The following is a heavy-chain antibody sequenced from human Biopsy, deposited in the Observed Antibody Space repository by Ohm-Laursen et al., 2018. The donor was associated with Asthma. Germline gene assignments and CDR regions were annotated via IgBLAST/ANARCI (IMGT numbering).Heavy chain of an antibody. V-gene: IGHV4-39*01. CDR1: SGSGGYMRSGNYY. CDR3: VRGSSSWHHGPFHYYYGLDV. J-gene: IGHJ6*02. Sequence: GTLSLTCSLSSGSGGYMRSGNYYWGWIRQPPGKGLEWIGSIYYSGTTYYNPSLEGRVTVSADTSKNQFSLKLTSVTAADTAVYYCVRGSSSWHHGPFHYYYGLDVWGQGTLVTVSS. CDR2: IYYSGTT. D-gene: IGHD6-13*01.